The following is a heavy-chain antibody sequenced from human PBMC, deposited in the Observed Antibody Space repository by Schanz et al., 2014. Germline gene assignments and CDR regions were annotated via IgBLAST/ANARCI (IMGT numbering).Heavy chain of an antibody. CDR2: ISGSGGST. CDR3: VRDSFSAFDY. V-gene: IGHV3-NL1*01. D-gene: IGHD3-3*01. J-gene: IGHJ4*02. Sequence: QVQLVESGGGVVQPGRSLRLSCAASGFTFSSYGMHWVRQAPGKGLEWVSAISGSGGSTYYADSVKGRFTISRDNSKNTLYLQMNSLRAEDTAVYYCVRDSFSAFDYWGQGTLVTVSS. CDR1: GFTFSSYG.